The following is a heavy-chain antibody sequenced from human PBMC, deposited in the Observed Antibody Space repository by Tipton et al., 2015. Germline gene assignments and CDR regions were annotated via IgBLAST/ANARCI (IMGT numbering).Heavy chain of an antibody. CDR3: TTGHDLTGAPFDY. CDR1: GFTFKNQW. D-gene: IGHD1-1*01. V-gene: IGHV3-15*01. J-gene: IGHJ4*02. CDR2: IRTKTDGGTT. Sequence: GSLRLSCAASGFTFKNQWLAWVRQAPGKGLEWVGRIRTKTDGGTTDYAAPVKGSFTISRDDSKNTLYLQMNSLKTEDTAAYYCTTGHDLTGAPFDYWGQGTLVTVSS.